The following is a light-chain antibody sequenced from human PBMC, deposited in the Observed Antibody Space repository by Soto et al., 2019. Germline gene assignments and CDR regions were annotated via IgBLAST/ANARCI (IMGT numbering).Light chain of an antibody. CDR2: DVS. V-gene: IGLV2-11*01. J-gene: IGLJ2*01. Sequence: ALTQPRSVSGSPGQSVTISCTGTSSDVGGYNYVSWYQQHPGKAPKLMIYDVSKRPSGVPDRFSGSKSGNTASLTISGLQAEDEADYYCCSYAGSYSVVFGGGTKLTVL. CDR1: SSDVGGYNY. CDR3: CSYAGSYSVV.